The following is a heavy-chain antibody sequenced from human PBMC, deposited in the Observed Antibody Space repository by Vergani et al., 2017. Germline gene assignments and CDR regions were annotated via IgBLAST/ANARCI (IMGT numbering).Heavy chain of an antibody. J-gene: IGHJ4*02. CDR3: AGSESFSLRYFHWDL. V-gene: IGHV4-39*01. CDR2: ISHSGGA. CDR1: GGPINSSSYY. Sequence: QLHLQESGPGLVKPSETLSLTFTVSGGPINSSSYYWGWIRHPPGKGLEWIGNISHSGGAYYNPSLKGLVPISVDTSKNQFSLEVTAVTAADTAIYFCAGSESFSLRYFHWDLWGRGTLVTVSS. D-gene: IGHD3-9*01.